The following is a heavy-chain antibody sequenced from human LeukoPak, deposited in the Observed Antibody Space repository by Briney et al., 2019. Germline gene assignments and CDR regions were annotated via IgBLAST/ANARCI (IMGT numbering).Heavy chain of an antibody. Sequence: SETLSLTCTVSGGSISPYYWSWIRQPPGKGLEWLGHISFSGITHYNASLKSRVTMSVDTSRNHFSLIVSSVTAADTALYYCVRHAGGTTYDYWGQGTLVTVSS. CDR1: GGSISPYY. J-gene: IGHJ4*02. CDR2: ISFSGIT. CDR3: VRHAGGTTYDY. V-gene: IGHV4-59*08. D-gene: IGHD3-16*01.